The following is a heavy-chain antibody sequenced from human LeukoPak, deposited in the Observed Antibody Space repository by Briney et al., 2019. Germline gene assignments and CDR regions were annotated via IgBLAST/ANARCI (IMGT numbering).Heavy chain of an antibody. Sequence: GGPLRLSCAASGFTVSSNYMSWVRLAPGKGLEWASVIYSGGSTFYADSVKGRFTISRDNSKNTLYLQMNSLRAEDTAVYYCARTQGYCSGGSCYLYYFDSWGQGTLVTVSS. V-gene: IGHV3-53*01. J-gene: IGHJ4*02. D-gene: IGHD2-15*01. CDR2: IYSGGST. CDR1: GFTVSSNY. CDR3: ARTQGYCSGGSCYLYYFDS.